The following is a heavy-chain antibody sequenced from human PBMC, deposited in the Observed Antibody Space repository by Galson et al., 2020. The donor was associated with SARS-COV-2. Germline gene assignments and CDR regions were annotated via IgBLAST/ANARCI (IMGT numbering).Heavy chain of an antibody. V-gene: IGHV3-23*01. CDR1: GFTFSSYA. CDR2: ISGNGGGT. J-gene: IGHJ4*02. Sequence: GGSLRLSCAASGFTFSSYAMSWVRQSSGRGLEWITAISGNGGGTYYADSVKGRFTISRDNSKNTVYLQMNSLRAEDTAIYYCAKMIGYSGSYFDYWGQGTLVTVSS. D-gene: IGHD1-26*01. CDR3: AKMIGYSGSYFDY.